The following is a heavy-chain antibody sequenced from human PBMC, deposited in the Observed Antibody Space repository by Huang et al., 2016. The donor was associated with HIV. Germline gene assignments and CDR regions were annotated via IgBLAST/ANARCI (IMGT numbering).Heavy chain of an antibody. CDR2: MNPNSGDT. J-gene: IGHJ5*02. D-gene: IGHD3-10*01. V-gene: IGHV1-8*01. CDR3: ARGGLLWFGELST. Sequence: QVQLVQSGAEVKKPGASVKVSCKASGYTFTNYDINWVRQATGKGLGWMGWMNPNSGDTGFAQKVQGRVTMTRNTSINTAYMELSSLRSEDTAVYYCARGGLLWFGELSTWGQGTLVTVSS. CDR1: GYTFTNYD.